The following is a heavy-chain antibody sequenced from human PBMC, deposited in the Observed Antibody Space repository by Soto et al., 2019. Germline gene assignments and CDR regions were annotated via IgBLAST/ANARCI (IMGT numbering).Heavy chain of an antibody. CDR2: ISYSGNT. CDR3: ARRGFFDS. V-gene: IGHV4-59*08. Sequence: SETLSLTCTVSGGSISGYYWSWIRQPPGKGLEWTGQISYSGNTNYNPSLRRRVTMSVDTSNNQFSLRLSSATAADTAVYYCARRGFFDSWGQGTLVTVSS. CDR1: GGSISGYY. J-gene: IGHJ4*02. D-gene: IGHD3-16*01.